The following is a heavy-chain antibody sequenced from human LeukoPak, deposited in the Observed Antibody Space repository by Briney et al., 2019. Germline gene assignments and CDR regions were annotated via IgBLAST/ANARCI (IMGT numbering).Heavy chain of an antibody. Sequence: PSETLSLTCAVYGGSFSGYYWSWIRQPPGKGLEWIGEINHSGSTNYNPSLKSRVTISIDTSKNQFSLKLSSVTAADTAEYYCARAMIVVIITTPGYFDLGGRGTLVSVSS. V-gene: IGHV4-34*01. CDR2: INHSGST. J-gene: IGHJ2*01. D-gene: IGHD3-22*01. CDR1: GGSFSGYY. CDR3: ARAMIVVIITTPGYFDL.